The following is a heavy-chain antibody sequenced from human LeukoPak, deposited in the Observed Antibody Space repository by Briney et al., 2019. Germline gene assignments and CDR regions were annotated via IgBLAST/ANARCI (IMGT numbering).Heavy chain of an antibody. D-gene: IGHD5-24*01. CDR2: IDYSGST. CDR3: ARGGYNIWEYYFGY. V-gene: IGHV4-61*01. Sequence: SETLSLTCTVSSGSISTSNYYWRWIRQPPGKGLEWIGYIDYSGSTNYNPSLKSRVTISVDTSKNEFSLKLSSVTAADTAVYYCARGGYNIWEYYFGYWGQGTLVTVSS. CDR1: SGSISTSNYY. J-gene: IGHJ4*02.